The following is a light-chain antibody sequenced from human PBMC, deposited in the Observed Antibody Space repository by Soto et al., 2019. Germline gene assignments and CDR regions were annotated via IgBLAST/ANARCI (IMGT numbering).Light chain of an antibody. J-gene: IGLJ2*01. CDR3: QSHDSSLSGSV. V-gene: IGLV1-40*01. CDR2: GNS. CDR1: SSNIGAGYD. Sequence: QTVVTQPPSVSGAPGQRVTIFCTGSSSNIGAGYDVHWYQQLPGTAPKLLIYGNSNRPSGVPDRFSGSKSGTSASLAITGLQAEDEADYYCQSHDSSLSGSVFGGGTKLTVL.